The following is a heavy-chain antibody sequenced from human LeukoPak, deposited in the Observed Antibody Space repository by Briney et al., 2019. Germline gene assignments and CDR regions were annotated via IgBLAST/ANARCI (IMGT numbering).Heavy chain of an antibody. CDR1: GFTFSSYA. CDR2: ISGSGGST. V-gene: IGHV3-23*01. D-gene: IGHD6-13*01. CDR3: AKAREAGAAGTTRYNFDY. Sequence: GGSLRLSCAASGFTFSSYAMSWVRQAPGKGLEWVSAISGSGGSTYYADSVKGRFTISRDNSKNTLYLQMNSLRAEDTAVYYCAKAREAGAAGTTRYNFDYWGQGTLVTVSS. J-gene: IGHJ4*02.